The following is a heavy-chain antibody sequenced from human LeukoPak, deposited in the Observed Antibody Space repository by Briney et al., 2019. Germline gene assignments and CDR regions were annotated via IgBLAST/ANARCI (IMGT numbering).Heavy chain of an antibody. V-gene: IGHV4-39*02. CDR2: IYYSGST. CDR1: GGSISSSSYY. J-gene: IGHJ5*02. Sequence: KASETLSLTCTVSGGSISSSSYYWGWIRQPPGKGLEWIGSIYYSGSTYYNPSLKSRVTISVDTSKNQFSLKLSSVTAADTAVYYCARELRRGYDSSGTNWFDPWGQGTLVTVSS. D-gene: IGHD3-22*01. CDR3: ARELRRGYDSSGTNWFDP.